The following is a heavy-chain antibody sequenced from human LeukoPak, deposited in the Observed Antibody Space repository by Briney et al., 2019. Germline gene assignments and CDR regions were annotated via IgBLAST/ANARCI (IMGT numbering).Heavy chain of an antibody. CDR2: IYYSGST. Sequence: SETLSLTCTVSGVSISSYYWSWIRQPPGKGLEWIGYIYYSGSTNYNPSLKSRVTISVDTSKNQFSLKLSSVTAADTAVYYCARVEAAGKPEYNWFDPWGQGTLVTVSS. CDR1: GVSISSYY. V-gene: IGHV4-59*01. D-gene: IGHD6-13*01. J-gene: IGHJ5*02. CDR3: ARVEAAGKPEYNWFDP.